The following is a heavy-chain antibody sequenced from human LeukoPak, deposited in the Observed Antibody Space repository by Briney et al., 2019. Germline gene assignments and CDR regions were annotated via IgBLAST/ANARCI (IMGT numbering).Heavy chain of an antibody. J-gene: IGHJ4*02. CDR3: TRVSKQQVVLLYYFDY. CDR1: RFTFGDYA. D-gene: IGHD6-13*01. Sequence: GGSLRLSCTASRFTFGDYAMGWVRQAPGKGLEWVGLIRSNAYGGTTEYAASVKGRFTISRDDSKSIAYLQMNSLKTEDTAVYYCTRVSKQQVVLLYYFDYWGQGTLVTVSS. V-gene: IGHV3-49*04. CDR2: IRSNAYGGTT.